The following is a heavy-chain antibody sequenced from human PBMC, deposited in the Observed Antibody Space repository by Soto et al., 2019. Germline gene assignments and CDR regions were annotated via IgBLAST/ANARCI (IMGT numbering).Heavy chain of an antibody. CDR3: ARKYYYGSGSYKGHNWFDP. Sequence: SETLSLTCTVSGGSISSGGYYWSWIRQHPGKGLEWIGYIYYSGSTYYNPSLKSRVTISVDTSKNQFTLKLSSVTAAGTAVYYCARKYYYGSGSYKGHNWFDPWGQGTLVTVSS. CDR2: IYYSGST. J-gene: IGHJ5*02. D-gene: IGHD3-10*01. V-gene: IGHV4-31*03. CDR1: GGSISSGGYY.